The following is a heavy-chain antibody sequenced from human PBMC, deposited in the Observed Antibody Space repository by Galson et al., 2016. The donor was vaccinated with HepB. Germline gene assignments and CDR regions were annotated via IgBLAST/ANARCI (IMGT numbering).Heavy chain of an antibody. J-gene: IGHJ4*02. D-gene: IGHD1-26*01. V-gene: IGHV3-21*01. CDR3: ARGDIVRAIFDY. CDR2: ISSSSSYI. Sequence: SLRLSCAASGFTFSSYSMSWVRQAPGKGLEWVSSISSSSSYIYYADSVKSRLTISRDNAKNSLYLQMNSLRAEDTAVYYCARGDIVRAIFDYWGQGTLVTVSS. CDR1: GFTFSSYS.